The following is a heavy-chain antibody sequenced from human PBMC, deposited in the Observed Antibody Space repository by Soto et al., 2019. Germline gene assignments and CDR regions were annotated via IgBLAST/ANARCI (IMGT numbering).Heavy chain of an antibody. D-gene: IGHD4-17*01. Sequence: GGSLRLSCAASGFTFSSYAMSWVRQAPGKGLEWVSAISGSGGSTYYADSVKGRFTISRDNSKNTLYLQMNNLRAEDTAVYYCAKPSTVTSFYYYLLAVWGKGTTVTGSS. V-gene: IGHV3-23*01. CDR3: AKPSTVTSFYYYLLAV. CDR1: GFTFSSYA. J-gene: IGHJ6*03. CDR2: ISGSGGST.